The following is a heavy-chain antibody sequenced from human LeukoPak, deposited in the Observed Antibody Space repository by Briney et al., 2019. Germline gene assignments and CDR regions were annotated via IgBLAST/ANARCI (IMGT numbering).Heavy chain of an antibody. CDR1: GYTFTGYY. CDR3: ARGPELERRGWFDP. V-gene: IGHV1-2*02. D-gene: IGHD1-1*01. CDR2: INPNSGGT. Sequence: GASVKVSCKASGYTFTGYYMHWVRQAPGQGLEWMGWINPNSGGTNYAQKFQGRVTMTRDTSISTAYMELSRLRSDDTAVYYCARGPELERRGWFDPWGQGTLVTVSS. J-gene: IGHJ5*02.